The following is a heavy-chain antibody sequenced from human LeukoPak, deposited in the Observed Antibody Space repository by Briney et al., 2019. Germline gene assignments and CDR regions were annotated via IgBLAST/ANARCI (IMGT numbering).Heavy chain of an antibody. CDR2: IGPTGSDR. J-gene: IGHJ4*02. D-gene: IGHD1-14*01. Sequence: GGSLRLSCTASGHTFSTSGFNWVRQAPGKGLEWVASIGPTGSDRYHADSIKGRFTISRDNANNFLYLQMNSLRAEDTAVYYCATETNGRHYDYWGQGTLLTVSS. V-gene: IGHV3-21*06. CDR3: ATETNGRHYDY. CDR1: GHTFSTSG.